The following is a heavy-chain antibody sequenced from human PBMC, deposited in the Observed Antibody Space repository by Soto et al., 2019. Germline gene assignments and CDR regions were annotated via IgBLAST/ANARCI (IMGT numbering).Heavy chain of an antibody. CDR1: GFTFTSYA. Sequence: GSLRLSCAASGFTFTSYAMAWVRQAPGKGLEWISDIGVDGGNIKYADSVKGRFIISRGNAKNSLYLQMNSLRGEDTAVYYCARENYFDYCGQGTQVTVYS. J-gene: IGHJ4*02. CDR2: IGVDGGNI. CDR3: ARENYFDY. D-gene: IGHD1-26*01. V-gene: IGHV3-23*01.